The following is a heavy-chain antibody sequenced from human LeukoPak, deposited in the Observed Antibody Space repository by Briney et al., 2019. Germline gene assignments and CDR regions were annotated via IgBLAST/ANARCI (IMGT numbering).Heavy chain of an antibody. J-gene: IGHJ4*02. Sequence: SETLSLTCTVSGGSISSSRYYWGWIRQPPGKGLEWIGSIYHSGSTYYNPSLRSRVTISVDTSKNQFSLKLSSVTAADTAVYYCARDRSSSGWPFDNWGQGTLVTVSS. CDR3: ARDRSSSGWPFDN. V-gene: IGHV4-39*07. CDR1: GGSISSSRYY. CDR2: IYHSGST. D-gene: IGHD6-19*01.